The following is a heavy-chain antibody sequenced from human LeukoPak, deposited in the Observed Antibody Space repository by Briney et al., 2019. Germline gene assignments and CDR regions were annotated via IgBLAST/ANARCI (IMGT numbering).Heavy chain of an antibody. CDR3: AKVATYCSSTSCYPTFDY. V-gene: IGHV3-23*01. CDR1: GFTFSSYA. Sequence: PGGSLRLSCAASGFTFSSYAMSWVRQAPGKGLEWVSAISRSGGSTYYADSVKGRFTISRDNSKNTLYLQMNSLRAEDTAVYYCAKVATYCSSTSCYPTFDYWGQGTLVTVSS. D-gene: IGHD2-2*01. CDR2: ISRSGGST. J-gene: IGHJ4*02.